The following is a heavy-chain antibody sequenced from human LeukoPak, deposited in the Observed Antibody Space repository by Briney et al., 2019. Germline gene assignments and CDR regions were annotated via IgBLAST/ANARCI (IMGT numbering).Heavy chain of an antibody. CDR2: ISGSGGST. CDR1: EFTFSSYA. Sequence: GGSLRLSCAASEFTFSSYAMSWVRQAPGKGLEWVSAISGSGGSTYYADSVKGRFTISRDNSKNTLYLQMDSLRAEDTAVYYCAKLSSGMRDYWGQGTLVTVSS. CDR3: AKLSSGMRDY. D-gene: IGHD3-10*01. J-gene: IGHJ4*02. V-gene: IGHV3-23*01.